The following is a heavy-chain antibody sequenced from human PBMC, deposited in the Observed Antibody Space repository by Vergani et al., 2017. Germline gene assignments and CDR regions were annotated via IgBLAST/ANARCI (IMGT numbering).Heavy chain of an antibody. V-gene: IGHV3-23*01. CDR1: GFIFPGYA. D-gene: IGHD5-12*01. Sequence: EVQLLESGGGLVPPGGSLRLSCEASGFIFPGYAMSWVRHAAGEGLEWVSSVSGSSATPYYADSVKGRFFISRDNSKNTLHLQMNSLRADDTAVYYCTKGSRGYTGYFFDYWGQGTLATVSS. CDR3: TKGSRGYTGYFFDY. J-gene: IGHJ4*02. CDR2: VSGSSATP.